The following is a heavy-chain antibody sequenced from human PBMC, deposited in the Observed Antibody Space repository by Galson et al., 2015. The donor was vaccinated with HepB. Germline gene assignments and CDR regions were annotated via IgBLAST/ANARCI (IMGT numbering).Heavy chain of an antibody. CDR3: ARDGNGTVVVPASVRGDF. D-gene: IGHD2-2*01. V-gene: IGHV3-7*03. J-gene: IGHJ4*02. CDR2: IKQDGSEK. Sequence: SLRLSCAASGFTFSNYWMTWVRQAPGKGLEWVASIKQDGSEKYYVDSVKGRFTISRDNAKYSLFLQMNSLRGDDAAVYYCARDGNGTVVVPASVRGDFWGQGTQVTVSS. CDR1: GFTFSNYW.